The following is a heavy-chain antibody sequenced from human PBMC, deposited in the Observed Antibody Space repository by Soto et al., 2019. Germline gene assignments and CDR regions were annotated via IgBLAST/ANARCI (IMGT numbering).Heavy chain of an antibody. Sequence: GGSLRLSCAASGFTFSSYAMSWVRQAPGKGLEWVSAISGSGGSTYYADSVKGRFTISRDNSKNTLYLQMNSLRAEDTAVYYCAKRLGSGHPVGPYFDYWGQGTLVTVSS. CDR3: AKRLGSGHPVGPYFDY. D-gene: IGHD1-26*01. CDR2: ISGSGGST. V-gene: IGHV3-23*01. J-gene: IGHJ4*02. CDR1: GFTFSSYA.